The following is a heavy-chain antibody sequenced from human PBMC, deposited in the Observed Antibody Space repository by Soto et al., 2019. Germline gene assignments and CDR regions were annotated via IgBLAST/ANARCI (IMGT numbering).Heavy chain of an antibody. V-gene: IGHV4-59*01. CDR1: GGSISSYY. CDR3: ARGSITMVRGVITGGDWFDP. D-gene: IGHD3-10*01. Sequence: SETLSLTCTVSGGSISSYYWSWIRQPPGKGLEWIGYIYYSGSTNYNPSLKSRVTISVDTSKNQFSLKLSSVTAADTAVYYCARGSITMVRGVITGGDWFDPWGQGTLVTVSS. J-gene: IGHJ5*02. CDR2: IYYSGST.